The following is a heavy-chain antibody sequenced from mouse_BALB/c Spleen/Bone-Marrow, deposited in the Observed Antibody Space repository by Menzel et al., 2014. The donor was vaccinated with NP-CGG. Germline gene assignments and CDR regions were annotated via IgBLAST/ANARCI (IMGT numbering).Heavy chain of an antibody. V-gene: IGHV5-4*02. CDR3: ARDGDYRYAWFSY. CDR2: ISDGGGHT. Sequence: DVQLVESGGRLVKPGGSLKLSCAASGFSFSDHYMYWVRQTPEKRLEWVATISDGGGHTYYSDSVKGRFTISRDNAKNNLYLQMSSLKSEDTAMYHGARDGDYRYAWFSYWGQGTPVTVSA. J-gene: IGHJ3*01. D-gene: IGHD2-14*01. CDR1: GFSFSDHY.